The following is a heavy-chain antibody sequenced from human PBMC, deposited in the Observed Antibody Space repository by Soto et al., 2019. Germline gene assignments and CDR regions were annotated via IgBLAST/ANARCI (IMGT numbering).Heavy chain of an antibody. CDR2: IYYSGST. CDR3: ARLGKAAYYDFWSGYYLDAFDI. D-gene: IGHD3-3*01. Sequence: SETLSLTCTVSGGSISSYYWSWIRQPPGKGLEWIGYIYYSGSTNYNPSLKSRVTISVDTSKNQFSLKLSSVTAADTAVYYCARLGKAAYYDFWSGYYLDAFDIWGQGTMVTVSS. CDR1: GGSISSYY. J-gene: IGHJ3*02. V-gene: IGHV4-59*08.